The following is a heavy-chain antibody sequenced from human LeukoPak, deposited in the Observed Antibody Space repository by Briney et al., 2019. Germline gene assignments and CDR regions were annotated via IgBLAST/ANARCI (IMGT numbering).Heavy chain of an antibody. J-gene: IGHJ6*02. D-gene: IGHD1-26*01. CDR1: GFTFSDYY. CDR2: ISSSRSTI. Sequence: KPGGSLRLSCAASGFTFSDYYMSWIRQAPGKGLEWVSYISSSRSTIYYADSVKGRFSISRDNAKNSLYLQMNSLRAEDTAVYYCARGSQVGAAGLYYYGMDVWGQGTTVTVSS. V-gene: IGHV3-11*01. CDR3: ARGSQVGAAGLYYYGMDV.